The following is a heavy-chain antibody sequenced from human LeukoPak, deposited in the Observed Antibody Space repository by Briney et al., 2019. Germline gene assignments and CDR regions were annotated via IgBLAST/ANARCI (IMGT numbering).Heavy chain of an antibody. Sequence: ASMKVSCKASGYTFTSYYLHWVRQAPGQGLEWMGIIDPSGGSTNYAQKFQGRVTMTRDTSTSTVYMELSSLRSGDTAVYYCARAIGWYDLPWYFDYWGQGTLVTVSS. CDR2: IDPSGGST. D-gene: IGHD6-19*01. J-gene: IGHJ4*02. CDR1: GYTFTSYY. CDR3: ARAIGWYDLPWYFDY. V-gene: IGHV1-46*01.